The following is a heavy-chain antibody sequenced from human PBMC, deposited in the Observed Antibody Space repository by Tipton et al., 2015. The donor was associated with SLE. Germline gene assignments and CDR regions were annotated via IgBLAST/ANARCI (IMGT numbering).Heavy chain of an antibody. J-gene: IGHJ4*02. D-gene: IGHD3-10*01. Sequence: GLVKPSQTLSLTCAISGDSVSSNSAAAWNWIRQSPSRGLEWLGRTYYRSKWYTDYAESLKSRITIRPDTSKNQVSLQLNSVTPEDTAVYYCARAGEGVFDYWGQGTLVTVSS. CDR2: TYYRSKWYT. CDR3: ARAGEGVFDY. CDR1: GDSVSSNSAAA. V-gene: IGHV6-1*01.